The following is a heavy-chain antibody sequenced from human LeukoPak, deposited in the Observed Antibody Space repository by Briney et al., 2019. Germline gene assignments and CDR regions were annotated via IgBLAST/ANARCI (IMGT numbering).Heavy chain of an antibody. J-gene: IGHJ4*02. CDR1: GGSVSSSSYY. Sequence: SETLSLTCTVSGGSVSSSSYYWGWIRQPPGKGLEWIGSIYYSGSTYYNPSLKSRVTISVDTSKNQFSLQLNSVTPEDTAVYYCARGLLWFGEFPQYYFDYWGQGTLVTVSS. D-gene: IGHD3-10*01. CDR2: IYYSGST. V-gene: IGHV4-39*01. CDR3: ARGLLWFGEFPQYYFDY.